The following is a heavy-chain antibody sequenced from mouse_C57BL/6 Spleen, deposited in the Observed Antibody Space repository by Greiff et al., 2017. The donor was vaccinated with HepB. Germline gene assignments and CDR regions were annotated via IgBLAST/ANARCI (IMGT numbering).Heavy chain of an antibody. CDR2: IYPRSGNT. J-gene: IGHJ2*01. D-gene: IGHD3-3*01. Sequence: VMLVESGAELARPGASVKLSCKASGYTFTSYGISWVKQRTGQGLEWIGEIYPRSGNTYYNEKFKGKATLTADKSSSTAYMELRSLTSEDSAVYFCAREGAGFDYWGQGTTLTVSS. CDR1: GYTFTSYG. V-gene: IGHV1-81*01. CDR3: AREGAGFDY.